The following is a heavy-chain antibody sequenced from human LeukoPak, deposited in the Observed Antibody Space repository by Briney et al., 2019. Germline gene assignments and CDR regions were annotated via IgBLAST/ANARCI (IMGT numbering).Heavy chain of an antibody. Sequence: ASVKVSCKASGYTFTSYDINWVRQATGQGLEWMGWMNPNSGNTGYAQKFQGRVTMTRNTSISTAYMELSSLRSEDTAVYYCAPTQGGDYAYYYYMDVWGKGTTVTVSS. CDR2: MNPNSGNT. D-gene: IGHD4-17*01. J-gene: IGHJ6*03. CDR3: APTQGGDYAYYYYMDV. V-gene: IGHV1-8*01. CDR1: GYTFTSYD.